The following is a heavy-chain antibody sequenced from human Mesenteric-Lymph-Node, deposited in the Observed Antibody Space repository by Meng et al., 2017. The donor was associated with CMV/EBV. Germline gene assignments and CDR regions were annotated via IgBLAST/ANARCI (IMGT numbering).Heavy chain of an antibody. CDR1: GFTFSDYY. CDR2: SRNKANSHTT. Sequence: GESLKISCEVSGFTFSDYYMDWVRHAPGKGLEWVGRSRNKANSHTTEYAASVKGRFTISRDDPTNTLYLQMDSLKTEDTAVYYCAKDPASRDGYRVHLGGGDYWGQGTLVTVSS. D-gene: IGHD5-24*01. V-gene: IGHV3-72*01. CDR3: AKDPASRDGYRVHLGGGDY. J-gene: IGHJ4*02.